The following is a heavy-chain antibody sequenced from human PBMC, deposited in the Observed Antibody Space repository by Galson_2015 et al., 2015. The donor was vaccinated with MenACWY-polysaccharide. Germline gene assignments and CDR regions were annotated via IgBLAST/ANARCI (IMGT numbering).Heavy chain of an antibody. D-gene: IGHD4-11*01. CDR3: STVRYDYSNSPDS. CDR1: GSRFSNSG. V-gene: IGHV3-33*01. CDR2: IQYDGSNK. Sequence: SLRLSCAASGSRFSNSGMHWVRQAPGKGLEWVAVIQYDGSNKVYADSVKGRFTISRDNSKNTVFLEMNTLGVEDTAVYYCSTVRYDYSNSPDSWGQGTLVTVSS. J-gene: IGHJ4*02.